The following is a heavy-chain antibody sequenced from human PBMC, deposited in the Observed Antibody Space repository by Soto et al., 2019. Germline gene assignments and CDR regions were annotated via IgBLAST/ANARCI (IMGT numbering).Heavy chain of an antibody. Sequence: PSETLSLTCTVSGGSISSYYWSWIRQPPGKGLEWIGYIYYSGSTNYNPSLKSRVTISVDTSKNQFSLKLSSVTAADTAVYYCARHLRYYYDSSGYGFFDYWGQGTLVTVSS. D-gene: IGHD3-22*01. V-gene: IGHV4-59*01. CDR1: GGSISSYY. CDR3: ARHLRYYYDSSGYGFFDY. J-gene: IGHJ4*02. CDR2: IYYSGST.